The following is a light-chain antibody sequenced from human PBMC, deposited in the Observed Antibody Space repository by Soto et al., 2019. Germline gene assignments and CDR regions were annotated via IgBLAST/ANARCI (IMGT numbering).Light chain of an antibody. CDR2: GAS. CDR1: QSVSNNY. J-gene: IGKJ1*01. Sequence: ETVLTQSPGTLSLSPGERATLFCWASQSVSNNYLAWYQQKPGQAPRLLIYGASSRATGIPDRFSGSGSGTDFSLTISRLEPEDSAVYYCQQHGTSPPSWTFGQGTKVEIK. CDR3: QQHGTSPPSWT. V-gene: IGKV3-20*01.